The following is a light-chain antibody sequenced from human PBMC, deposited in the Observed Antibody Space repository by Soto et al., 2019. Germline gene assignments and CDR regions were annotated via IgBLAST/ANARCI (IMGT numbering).Light chain of an antibody. V-gene: IGKV1-5*03. CDR2: EAS. CDR1: QSISGS. CDR3: QQYNGYWT. Sequence: DIQMTQSPSTLSASVGDRVTITCRASQSISGSLAWYQQKPGKAPKLLIYEASNLKSGVPSRGSGSGSGTEYTLTISSLQPDDSASYYCQQYNGYWTFGQGTRVEIK. J-gene: IGKJ1*01.